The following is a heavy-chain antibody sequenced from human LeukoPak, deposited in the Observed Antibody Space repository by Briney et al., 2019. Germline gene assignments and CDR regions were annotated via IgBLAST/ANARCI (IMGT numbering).Heavy chain of an antibody. CDR2: ISWNSGSI. CDR1: GFTLDDYA. CDR3: AKGRLSAAIDY. V-gene: IGHV3-9*01. D-gene: IGHD6-13*01. Sequence: GRSLRPSCAASGFTLDDYAMHWVRQAPGKGLEWVSGISWNSGSIGYADSVKGRFTISRDNAKNSLYLQMNSLRAEDTALYYCAKGRLSAAIDYWGQGTLVTVSS. J-gene: IGHJ4*02.